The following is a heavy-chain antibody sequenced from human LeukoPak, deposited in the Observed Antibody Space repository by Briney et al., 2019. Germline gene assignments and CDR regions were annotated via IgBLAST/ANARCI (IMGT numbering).Heavy chain of an antibody. CDR1: GFTFSSYA. D-gene: IGHD2-2*01. CDR3: AREGCSSTSCYYYYGMDV. CDR2: ISYDGSNK. J-gene: IGHJ6*04. V-gene: IGHV3-30-3*01. Sequence: GGSLRLSCAASGFTFSSYAMHWVRQAPGKGLEWVAVISYDGSNKYYADSVKGRFTISRDNSKNTLYLQMNSLRAEDTAVYYCAREGCSSTSCYYYYGMDVWGKGTTVTVSS.